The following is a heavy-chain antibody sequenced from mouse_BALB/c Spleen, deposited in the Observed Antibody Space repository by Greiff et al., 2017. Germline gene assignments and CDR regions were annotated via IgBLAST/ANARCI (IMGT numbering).Heavy chain of an antibody. CDR1: GYTFTDYN. D-gene: IGHD1-1*01. V-gene: IGHV1-18*01. CDR3: ARGYYGSSLWFAY. Sequence: VQLKESGPELVKPGASVKIPCKASGYTFTDYNMDWVKQSHGKSLEWIGDINPNNGGTIYNQKFKGKATLTVDKSSSTAYMELRSLTSEDTAVYYCARGYYGSSLWFAYWGQGTLVTVSA. J-gene: IGHJ3*01. CDR2: INPNNGGT.